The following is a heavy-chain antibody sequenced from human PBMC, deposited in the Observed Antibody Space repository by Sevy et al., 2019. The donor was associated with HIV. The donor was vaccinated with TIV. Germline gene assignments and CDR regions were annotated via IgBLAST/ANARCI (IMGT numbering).Heavy chain of an antibody. J-gene: IGHJ4*02. Sequence: GGSLRLSCAASGFDFSNAWMNLVRQAPGKGLEWVGRIKSITDGGTTDYAAPVKGRFMISRHDSKNMLYLQMNSLKTEDTAVYYCATDQMIRIAWGQGTLVTVSS. CDR3: ATDQMIRIA. V-gene: IGHV3-15*07. CDR1: GFDFSNAW. CDR2: IKSITDGGTT. D-gene: IGHD3-16*01.